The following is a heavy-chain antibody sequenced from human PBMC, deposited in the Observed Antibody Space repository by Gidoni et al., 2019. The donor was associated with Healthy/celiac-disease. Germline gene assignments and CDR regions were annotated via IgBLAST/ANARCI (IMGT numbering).Heavy chain of an antibody. D-gene: IGHD2-8*01. CDR1: GLTFSSYA. V-gene: IGHV3-23*01. CDR3: ARVYCTNGVCSY. Sequence: EVQLLESGGGLVQPGGSLRLSCAASGLTFSSYAMSWVRQAPGKGLEWVSAISGSGGSTYYADSVKGRFTISRDNSKNTLYLQMNSLRAEDTAVYYCARVYCTNGVCSYWGQGTLVTVSS. J-gene: IGHJ4*02. CDR2: ISGSGGST.